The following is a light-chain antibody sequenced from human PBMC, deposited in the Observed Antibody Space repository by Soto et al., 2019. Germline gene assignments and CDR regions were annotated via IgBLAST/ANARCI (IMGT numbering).Light chain of an antibody. CDR1: SSNIGDYNY. V-gene: IGLV2-14*03. CDR2: DVS. CDR3: SSYTSSSTLDV. J-gene: IGLJ1*01. Sequence: QSVLNQPASVSGSPGQSITISCTGTSSNIGDYNYVSWFQQHPGKAPKLMIYDVSNRPSGVSNRFSGSKSGNTASLTISGLQAEDEADYYCSSYTSSSTLDVFGTGTKVTVL.